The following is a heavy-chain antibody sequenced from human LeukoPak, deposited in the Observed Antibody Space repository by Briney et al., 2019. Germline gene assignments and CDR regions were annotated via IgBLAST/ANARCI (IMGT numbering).Heavy chain of an antibody. J-gene: IGHJ6*03. CDR2: IYTSGST. D-gene: IGHD3-10*01. CDR3: ARRVVRGVIRKIYYMDV. V-gene: IGHV4-61*09. CDR1: GASISSGSYY. Sequence: PSETLSLTCTVSGASISSGSYYWSWIRQPAGKGLEWIGHIYTSGSTNFNPSLKSRVTISVDTSKNQFSLKLSSVTAADTAVYYCARRVVRGVIRKIYYMDVWGKGTTVTISS.